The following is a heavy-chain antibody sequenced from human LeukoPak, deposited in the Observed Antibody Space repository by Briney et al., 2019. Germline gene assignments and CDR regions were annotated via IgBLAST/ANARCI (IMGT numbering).Heavy chain of an antibody. D-gene: IGHD6-13*01. CDR3: ARAAAGSSFYFDY. Sequence: GGSLRLSCAASGFTFSSYAMHWVRQAPRKGLEWVSFIDSGGTTYYADSVKGRFTISRDNSKNTLYLQMNSLRAEDTAVYYCARAAAGSSFYFDYWGQGTLVTVSS. V-gene: IGHV3-66*01. CDR1: GFTFSSYA. J-gene: IGHJ4*02. CDR2: IDSGGTT.